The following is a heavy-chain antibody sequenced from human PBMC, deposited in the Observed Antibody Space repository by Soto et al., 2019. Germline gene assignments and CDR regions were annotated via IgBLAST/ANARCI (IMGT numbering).Heavy chain of an antibody. CDR3: ARARRWTTVSENWFDH. CDR1: GGTFSSYT. Sequence: QVQLVQSGAEVKKPGSSVKVSCKASGGTFSSYTISWVRQAPGQGLEWMGRIIPILGIANYAQKLQGRVTITADKSTRTDYMELSSLRSEDTAVYYCARARRWTTVSENWFDHWGQGTLVTVSS. V-gene: IGHV1-69*02. J-gene: IGHJ5*02. CDR2: IIPILGIA. D-gene: IGHD4-17*01.